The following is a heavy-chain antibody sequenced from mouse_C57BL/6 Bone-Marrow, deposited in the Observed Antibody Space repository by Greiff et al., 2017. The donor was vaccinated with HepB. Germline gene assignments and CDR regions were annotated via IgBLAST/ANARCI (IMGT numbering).Heavy chain of an antibody. Sequence: EVQVVESEGGLVQPGSSMKLSCTASGFTFSDYYMAWVRQVPEKGLEWVANINYDGSSTYYLDSLKSRFIISRDNAKNILYLQMSSLKSEDTATYYCARDRDGYYYFDYWGQGTTLTVSS. CDR3: ARDRDGYYYFDY. D-gene: IGHD2-3*01. V-gene: IGHV5-16*01. J-gene: IGHJ2*01. CDR2: INYDGSST. CDR1: GFTFSDYY.